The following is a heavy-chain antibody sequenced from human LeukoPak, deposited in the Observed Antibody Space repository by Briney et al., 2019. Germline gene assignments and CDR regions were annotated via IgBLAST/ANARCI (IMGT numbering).Heavy chain of an antibody. CDR3: ARVRFTMVRGVRNWFDP. CDR1: GGSISSSNW. Sequence: SGTLSLTCAVSGGSISSSNWWSWVRPPPGKGLEWIGEIYHSGSTNYNPSLKSRVPISVDKSKNQFSLKLSSVTAADTAVYYCARVRFTMVRGVRNWFDPWGQGTLVTVSS. CDR2: IYHSGST. D-gene: IGHD3-10*01. V-gene: IGHV4-4*02. J-gene: IGHJ5*02.